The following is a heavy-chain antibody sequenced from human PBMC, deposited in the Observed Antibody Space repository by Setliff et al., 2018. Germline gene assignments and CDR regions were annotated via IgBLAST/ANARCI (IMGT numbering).Heavy chain of an antibody. V-gene: IGHV4-39*07. CDR1: GGSISSMSYY. Sequence: PSETLSLTCTVSGGSISSMSYYWGWIRQPPGKGLEWIGSIYHSGSSYYNSSLRSRVTISVDTSKKEFSLTLTSVTAADTAVYYCRLWSHSYHNDYWGQGTLVTVSS. D-gene: IGHD3-16*02. J-gene: IGHJ4*02. CDR3: RLWSHSYHNDY. CDR2: IYHSGSS.